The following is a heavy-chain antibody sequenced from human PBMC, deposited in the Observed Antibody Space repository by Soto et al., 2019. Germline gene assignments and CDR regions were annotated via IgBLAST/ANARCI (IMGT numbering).Heavy chain of an antibody. D-gene: IGHD2-8*01. J-gene: IGHJ4*02. CDR3: ARPPFPGCINAICYPLDF. CDR1: GYTFTHYY. Sequence: GASVKVSCKASGYTFTHYYIHWVRQAPGQGLEWMGTINPSGGSTSYAQKFQGRLTMTTDTSTNTVYMELSSLRSEDTAVYYCARPPFPGCINAICYPLDFWGQGALVTVSS. CDR2: INPSGGST. V-gene: IGHV1-46*01.